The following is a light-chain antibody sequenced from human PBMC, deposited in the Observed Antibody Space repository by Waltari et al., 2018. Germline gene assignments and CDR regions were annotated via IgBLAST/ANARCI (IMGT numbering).Light chain of an antibody. V-gene: IGKV2-40*01. CDR3: MQALRSPYS. Sequence: DIVMTQTPLSLPVTLGETASISCRSSQSLVYSDGKTYLDWYLQKPGQSPQLLMYLVSKRASGVPDKFSGSGSGTDFTLKISRVEAEDVGVYYCMQALRSPYSFGQGTKVEIK. CDR2: LVS. J-gene: IGKJ2*03. CDR1: QSLVYSDGKTY.